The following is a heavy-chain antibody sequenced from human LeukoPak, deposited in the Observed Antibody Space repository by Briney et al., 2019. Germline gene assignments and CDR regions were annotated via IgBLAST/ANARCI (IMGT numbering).Heavy chain of an antibody. CDR2: IIPIFGTA. CDR3: AREFLEYYYYYMDV. D-gene: IGHD3-3*01. V-gene: IGHV1-69*05. CDR1: GGTFSSYA. J-gene: IGHJ6*03. Sequence: SSVKVSCKASGGTFSSYAISWVRQAPGQGLEWMGRIIPIFGTANYAQKFQGRVTITTDESTSTAYMELSSLRSEDTAVYYCAREFLEYYYYYMDVWGKGTTVTVSS.